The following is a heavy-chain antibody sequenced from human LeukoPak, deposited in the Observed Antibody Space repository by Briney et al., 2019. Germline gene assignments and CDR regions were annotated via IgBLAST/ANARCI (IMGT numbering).Heavy chain of an antibody. CDR1: GFTFSSYA. D-gene: IGHD1-26*01. CDR3: ARGAPLTLEWELGGWFDP. J-gene: IGHJ5*02. CDR2: ISYDGSNK. V-gene: IGHV3-30-3*01. Sequence: GGSLRLSCAASGFTFSSYAMHWVRQAPGKGLEWVAVISYDGSNKYYADSVKGRFTISRDNSKNTLYLQMNSLRAEDTAVYYCARGAPLTLEWELGGWFDPWGQGTLVTVSS.